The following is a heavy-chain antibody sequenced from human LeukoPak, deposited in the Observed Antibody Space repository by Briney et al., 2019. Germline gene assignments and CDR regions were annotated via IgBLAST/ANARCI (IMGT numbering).Heavy chain of an antibody. CDR3: ARDLYSSRTNDAFVI. V-gene: IGHV1-8*01. CDR2: MIPISGNT. CDR1: GYTFTNYD. D-gene: IGHD6-13*01. J-gene: IGHJ3*02. Sequence: ASVKVSCKASGYTFTNYDINWVRRATGQGLEWMGWMIPISGNTGYAQKFQGRVTMTRNTSISTAYMDLSSLRSEDTAVYYCARDLYSSRTNDAFVIWGQGTMVTVSS.